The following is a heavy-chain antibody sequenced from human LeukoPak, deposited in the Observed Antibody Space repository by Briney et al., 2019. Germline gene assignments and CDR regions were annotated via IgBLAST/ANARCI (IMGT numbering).Heavy chain of an antibody. D-gene: IGHD6-13*01. CDR2: INSDGSST. J-gene: IGHJ4*02. V-gene: IGHV3-74*01. Sequence: SCKASGYTFTGYYMHWVRQAPGKGLVWVSRINSDGSSTSYADSVKGRFTISRDNAKNTLYLQMNSLRAEDTAVYYCARDYSPSIAADYWGQGTLVTVSS. CDR3: ARDYSPSIAADY. CDR1: GYTFTGYY.